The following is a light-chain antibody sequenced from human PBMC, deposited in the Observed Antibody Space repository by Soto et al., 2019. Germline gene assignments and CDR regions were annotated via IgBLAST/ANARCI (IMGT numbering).Light chain of an antibody. CDR1: QSVLYSSNNKNY. V-gene: IGKV4-1*01. CDR3: QQYNTHSGT. Sequence: DIVMTQSPDSLAVSLGERATINCKSSQSVLYSSNNKNYLAWYQQKPGRPPKLLIYWASTRESGVPDRFSGSGSGTEFTLTINSLQPDDFATYYCQQYNTHSGTFGQGTKVDIK. J-gene: IGKJ1*01. CDR2: WAS.